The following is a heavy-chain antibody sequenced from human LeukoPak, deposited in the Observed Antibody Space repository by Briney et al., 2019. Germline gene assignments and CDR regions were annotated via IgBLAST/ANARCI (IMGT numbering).Heavy chain of an antibody. V-gene: IGHV4-4*07. J-gene: IGHJ3*02. CDR2: IYTSGST. CDR3: ARDRGWFGELLENDAFDI. CDR1: GGSISSYY. D-gene: IGHD3-10*01. Sequence: PSETLSLTCTVSGGSISSYYWSWIRQPAGKGLEWIGRIYTSGSTNYNPSLKSRVTMSVDTSKNLFSLKLSSVTAADTAVYYCARDRGWFGELLENDAFDIWGQGTMVTVSS.